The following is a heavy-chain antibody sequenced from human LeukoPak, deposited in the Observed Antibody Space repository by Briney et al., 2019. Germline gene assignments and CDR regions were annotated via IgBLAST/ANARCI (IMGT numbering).Heavy chain of an antibody. D-gene: IGHD3-10*01. J-gene: IGHJ4*02. CDR2: IGAGGATT. CDR1: GFSFSSSG. CDR3: ARQSSNFSRGRYYFDS. Sequence: GGSLRLSCAASGFSFSSSGMSWVRQAPGMGLEWVSAIGAGGATTYYADSVKGRFTISRDNSKNTLWLQLDSLRVDDTAVYYCARQSSNFSRGRYYFDSWGQGTLVTVSS. V-gene: IGHV3-23*01.